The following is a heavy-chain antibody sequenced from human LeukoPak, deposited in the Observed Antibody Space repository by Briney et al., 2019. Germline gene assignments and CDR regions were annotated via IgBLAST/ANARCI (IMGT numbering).Heavy chain of an antibody. D-gene: IGHD3-10*01. CDR3: ARSDYHGSGSHTVFDAFDI. Sequence: PSETLSLTCTVSGGSISSYYWSWIRRPPGKGLEWIGYIDDSGNTNYNPSLKSQVTISVDRSKNQLSLKLSFVTAADTAVYYCARSDYHGSGSHTVFDAFDIWGQGTRVTVSS. CDR2: IDDSGNT. J-gene: IGHJ3*02. CDR1: GGSISSYY. V-gene: IGHV4-59*01.